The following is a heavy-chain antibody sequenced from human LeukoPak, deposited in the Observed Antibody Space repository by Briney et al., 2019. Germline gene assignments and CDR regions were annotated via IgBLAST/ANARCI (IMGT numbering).Heavy chain of an antibody. CDR2: IWYDGSNE. J-gene: IGHJ4*02. CDR3: ARDPGLRLDL. Sequence: PGGSLRLSCAASGFALNNYAMHWVRQAPGKGLEWVAVIWYDGSNEYYSDSVKGRFAISRDISKNTLYLQTNSLRAEDTAVYFCARDPGLRLDLWGQGTLLTVSS. D-gene: IGHD3-3*01. CDR1: GFALNNYA. V-gene: IGHV3-33*01.